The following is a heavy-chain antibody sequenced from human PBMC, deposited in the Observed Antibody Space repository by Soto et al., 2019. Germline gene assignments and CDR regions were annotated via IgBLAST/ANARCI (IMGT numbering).Heavy chain of an antibody. CDR1: GFTFSSYN. Sequence: EVRLVESGGGLVPPGGSLRLSCAASGFTFSSYNINWVRQAPGKGLEWVSYISSSSSTISYADSVKGRFTISRDNSKNSLYQQMNSLIDEDTDVYFCAREHDNSLSGRLFYYYYVMDVWGQGTTCTDSS. CDR3: AREHDNSLSGRLFYYYYVMDV. CDR2: ISSSSSTI. J-gene: IGHJ6*02. D-gene: IGHD3-22*01. V-gene: IGHV3-48*02.